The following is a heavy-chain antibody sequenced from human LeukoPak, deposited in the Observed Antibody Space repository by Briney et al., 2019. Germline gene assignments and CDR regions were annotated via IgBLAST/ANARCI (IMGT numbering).Heavy chain of an antibody. J-gene: IGHJ4*02. D-gene: IGHD3-22*01. CDR3: ARDADDSSGSIDY. Sequence: SETLSLTCAVYGGSFSGYYWSWIRQPPGKGLEWIGEINHSGSTNYNPSLKSRVTISVDTSKNQFSLKLSSVTAADTAVYYCARDADDSSGSIDYWGQGTLVTVSS. CDR2: INHSGST. CDR1: GGSFSGYY. V-gene: IGHV4-34*01.